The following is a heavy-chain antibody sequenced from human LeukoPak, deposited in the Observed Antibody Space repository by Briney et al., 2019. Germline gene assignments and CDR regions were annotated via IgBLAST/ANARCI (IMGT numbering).Heavy chain of an antibody. CDR3: ARGPGWSLYFDY. D-gene: IGHD2-15*01. Sequence: ASVNVSCKASGYTFTSYDINWVRQATGQGLEWMGWMNPNSGNTGYAQKFQGRVTITRNTSVRTAYMELSSLRSEDTAVYYCARGPGWSLYFDYWGQGTLVTVSS. CDR1: GYTFTSYD. V-gene: IGHV1-8*03. CDR2: MNPNSGNT. J-gene: IGHJ4*02.